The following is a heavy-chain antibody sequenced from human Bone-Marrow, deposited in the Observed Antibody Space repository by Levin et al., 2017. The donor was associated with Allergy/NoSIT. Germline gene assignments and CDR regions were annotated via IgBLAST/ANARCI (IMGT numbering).Heavy chain of an antibody. D-gene: IGHD3-3*01. J-gene: IGHJ4*02. CDR3: ARVRTSGSWAGYEDS. V-gene: IGHV3-7*03. Sequence: GGSLRLSCVASGFNFRAFWMSWVRQAPGKGLEWVANIKQDGNERYYVDSVKGRFTISRDNAKSSVYLQMENLRAGDTATYYCARVRTSGSWAGYEDSWGQGMRVTVSS. CDR1: GFNFRAFW. CDR2: IKQDGNER.